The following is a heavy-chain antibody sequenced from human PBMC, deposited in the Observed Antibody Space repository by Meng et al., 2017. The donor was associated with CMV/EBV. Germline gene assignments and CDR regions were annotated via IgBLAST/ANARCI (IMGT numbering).Heavy chain of an antibody. CDR3: VRDHNWGPDY. V-gene: IGHV1-18*01. D-gene: IGHD1-1*01. J-gene: IGHJ4*02. Sequence: QVQLVQSGAEVKKPGASVKVSCKASGYTFTSYGISWVRQAPGQGLEWMGWISAYNGNANYAQKLQGRVTMTRDTSISTVYMELSRLTSDDTAVYYCVRDHNWGPDYWGQGTLVTVSS. CDR1: GYTFTSYG. CDR2: ISAYNGNA.